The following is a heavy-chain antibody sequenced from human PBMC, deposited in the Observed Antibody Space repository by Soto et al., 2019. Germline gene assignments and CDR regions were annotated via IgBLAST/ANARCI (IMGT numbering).Heavy chain of an antibody. CDR2: ISSSSSYM. CDR3: ARDYPRLLPHLTSGYFQH. J-gene: IGHJ1*01. V-gene: IGHV3-21*02. Sequence: EVQLVESGGGLVNPGGSLRLSCVGSGFTFSAYGMNWVRQAPGKGLEWVAYISSSSSYMYYADSVKGRFTVSRDNAKKSLYLEMHSLRADDTAVYYCARDYPRLLPHLTSGYFQHWGQGTLVTVSS. CDR1: GFTFSAYG.